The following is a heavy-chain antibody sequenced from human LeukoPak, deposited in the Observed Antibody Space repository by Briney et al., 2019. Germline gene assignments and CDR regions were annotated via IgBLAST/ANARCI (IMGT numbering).Heavy chain of an antibody. CDR1: GFTFSSYG. CDR3: ARVPFYLRYFGGGDY. Sequence: GGSLRLSCAASGFTFSSYGMHWVRQAPGKGLEWVAFIRYDGSNKYYADSVKGRFTISRDNSKNTLYLQMNSLRAEDTAVYYCARVPFYLRYFGGGDYWGQGTLVTVSS. CDR2: IRYDGSNK. D-gene: IGHD3-9*01. V-gene: IGHV3-30*02. J-gene: IGHJ4*02.